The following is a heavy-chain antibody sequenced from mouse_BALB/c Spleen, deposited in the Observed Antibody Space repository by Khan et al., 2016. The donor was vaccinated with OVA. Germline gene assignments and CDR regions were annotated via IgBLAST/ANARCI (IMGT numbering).Heavy chain of an antibody. D-gene: IGHD2-4*01. J-gene: IGHJ4*01. Sequence: QVQLKQSGPGLVAPSQSLSITCTTSGFSLTNYGVHWVRQPPGKGLEWLVVIWSDGSTTYNSALKSRLTISKDNSKSQVFLKMNSLQSEDTAVYFRARQHYYHYNRIDYWGQGTSVTVSS. CDR3: ARQHYYHYNRIDY. CDR1: GFSLTNYG. V-gene: IGHV2-6-1*01. CDR2: IWSDGST.